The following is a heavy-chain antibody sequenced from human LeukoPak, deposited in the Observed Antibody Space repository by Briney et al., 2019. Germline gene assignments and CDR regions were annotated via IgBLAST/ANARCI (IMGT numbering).Heavy chain of an antibody. Sequence: PGGSLRLSCAASGFTFSSYGMHWVRQAPGKGLEWVSYISSSGSTIYYADSVKGRFTISRDNAKNSLYLQMNSLRAEDTAVYYCARAVDDYVWGSYRSGLDYWGQGTLVTVSS. D-gene: IGHD3-16*02. CDR1: GFTFSSYG. V-gene: IGHV3-48*04. CDR3: ARAVDDYVWGSYRSGLDY. CDR2: ISSSGSTI. J-gene: IGHJ4*02.